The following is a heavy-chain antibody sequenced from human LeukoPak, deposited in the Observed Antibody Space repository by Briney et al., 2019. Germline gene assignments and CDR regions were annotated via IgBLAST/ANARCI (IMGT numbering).Heavy chain of an antibody. CDR3: ARDSAALYYYDSSGAFDI. Sequence: SQTLSLTCTVSGGSISSGDYYWSWIRQPPGKGLEWIGYIYYSGSTYYNPSLKSRVTISVDTSKNQFSLKLSSVTAADTAVHYCARDSAALYYYDSSGAFDIWGQGTMVTVSS. CDR1: GGSISSGDYY. CDR2: IYYSGST. V-gene: IGHV4-30-4*01. J-gene: IGHJ3*02. D-gene: IGHD3-22*01.